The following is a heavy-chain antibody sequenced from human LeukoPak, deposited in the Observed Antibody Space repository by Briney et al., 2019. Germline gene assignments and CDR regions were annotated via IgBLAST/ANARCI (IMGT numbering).Heavy chain of an antibody. CDR1: GFTFTNYT. V-gene: IGHV3-21*01. CDR3: ARDQYFESTAYT. CDR2: ISSSGDYI. D-gene: IGHD3-16*01. Sequence: PGGSLRLSCAASGFTFTNYTMNWVRQAPGKGLEWVSSISSSGDYIYYADSMKGRFTISRDNSKNSLYLQMNSLGVEDTAEYYCARDQYFESTAYTWGQGTLVTVSS. J-gene: IGHJ5*02.